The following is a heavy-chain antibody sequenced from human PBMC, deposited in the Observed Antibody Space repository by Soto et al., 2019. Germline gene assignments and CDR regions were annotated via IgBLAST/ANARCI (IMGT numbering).Heavy chain of an antibody. CDR1: GFTFSNYI. J-gene: IGHJ4*02. CDR2: ILHDGNNK. D-gene: IGHD3-10*01. CDR3: ARDDEDGSYCDLGY. Sequence: QVQLVESGGGVVQPGRSLRLSCAASGFTFSNYIMHWVRQAPGKGLEWVAMILHDGNNKYYADSVKGRFTISRDNSKNTLELQMNSLRTEDTAIYYCARDDEDGSYCDLGYWGQGTLVTVSS. V-gene: IGHV3-30-3*01.